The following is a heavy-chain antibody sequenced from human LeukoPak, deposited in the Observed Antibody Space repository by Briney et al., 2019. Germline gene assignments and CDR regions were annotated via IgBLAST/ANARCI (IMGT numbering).Heavy chain of an antibody. CDR3: ARSAASPRYFDY. J-gene: IGHJ4*02. V-gene: IGHV4-38-2*01. CDR2: IYHSGST. CDR1: GYSISSGYY. D-gene: IGHD2-15*01. Sequence: SETLSLTCAVSGYSISSGYYWGWIRQPPGKGLEWIGSIYHSGSTYYNPSLKSRVTISVDTSKNQFSLKLSSVTAADTAVYYCARSAASPRYFDYWGQGTLVTVSS.